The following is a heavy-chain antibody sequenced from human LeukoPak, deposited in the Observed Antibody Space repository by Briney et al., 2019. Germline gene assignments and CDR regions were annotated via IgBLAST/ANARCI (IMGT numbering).Heavy chain of an antibody. Sequence: SETLSLTCTVSGGSISSGGYYWRWIRQHPGKGLEWIGYIYYSGSTYYNPSLKSRATISVDTSKNQFSLKLSSVTAADTAVYYCARGGEYYDFWSGYYFDYWGQGTLVTVSS. CDR2: IYYSGST. J-gene: IGHJ4*02. CDR1: GGSISSGGYY. V-gene: IGHV4-31*03. CDR3: ARGGEYYDFWSGYYFDY. D-gene: IGHD3-3*01.